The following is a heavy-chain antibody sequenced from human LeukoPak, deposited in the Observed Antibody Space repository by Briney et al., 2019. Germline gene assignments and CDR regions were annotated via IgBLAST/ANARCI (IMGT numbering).Heavy chain of an antibody. D-gene: IGHD5-18*01. CDR2: ISGSGANT. CDR1: GFTFSNYA. J-gene: IGHJ4*02. CDR3: AKGIQLWLPHFLSGGFDY. V-gene: IGHV3-23*01. Sequence: GGSLRLSCAASGFTFSNYAMSWVRQAPGKGLEWVSVISGSGANTYYADSVKGRFTISRDNSKNTVYLQVNSMRAEDTAVYYCAKGIQLWLPHFLSGGFDYWGQGTLVTVSS.